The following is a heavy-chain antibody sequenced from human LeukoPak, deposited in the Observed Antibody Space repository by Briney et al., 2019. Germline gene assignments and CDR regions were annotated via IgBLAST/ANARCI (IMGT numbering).Heavy chain of an antibody. CDR1: GFTFSSYA. CDR3: AKDRRIAVAGTTFDY. CDR2: ISGSGGST. D-gene: IGHD6-19*01. Sequence: PGGSLRLSCAASGFTFSSYAMSWVRQAPGKGLEWVSAISGSGGSTYCADSVKGRFTISRDNSKNTLYLQMNSLRAEDTAVYYCAKDRRIAVAGTTFDYWGQGTLVTVSS. J-gene: IGHJ4*02. V-gene: IGHV3-23*01.